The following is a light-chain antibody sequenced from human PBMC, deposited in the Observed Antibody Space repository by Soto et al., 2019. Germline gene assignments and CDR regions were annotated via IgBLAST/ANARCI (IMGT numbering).Light chain of an antibody. CDR1: QSLVYSDGNTY. CDR3: MQGTHWPWT. V-gene: IGKV2-30*01. J-gene: IGKJ1*01. CDR2: TVS. Sequence: DVVMTQSPLSLPVTLGQPASISCRSSQSLVYSDGNTYLSWFQQRPGQSPRRLIYTVSNRDSGVPDRFSGSGSDTDFTLKISRVEAEDVGIYYCMQGTHWPWTFGQGTKVEIK.